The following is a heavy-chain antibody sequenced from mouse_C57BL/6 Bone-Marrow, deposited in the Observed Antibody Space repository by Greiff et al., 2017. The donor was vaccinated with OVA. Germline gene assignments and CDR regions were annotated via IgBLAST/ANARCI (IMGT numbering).Heavy chain of an antibody. CDR1: GYSIPSGYY. V-gene: IGHV3-6*01. CDR3: ASILLGYAMDY. J-gene: IGHJ4*01. CDR2: ISYDGSN. D-gene: IGHD1-1*01. Sequence: EVQLQQSGPGLVKPSQSLSLTCSVTGYSIPSGYYWNWIRQFPGNKLEWMGYISYDGSNNYNPSLKNRISITRDTSKNQFFLKLNSVTTEDTATYYCASILLGYAMDYWGQGTSVTVSS.